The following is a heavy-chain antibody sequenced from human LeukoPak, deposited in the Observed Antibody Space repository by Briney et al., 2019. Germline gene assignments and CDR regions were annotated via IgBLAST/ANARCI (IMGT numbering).Heavy chain of an antibody. V-gene: IGHV1-2*02. J-gene: IGHJ5*01. CDR2: INPNSGGT. CDR1: GYTFSGYY. CDR3: ARASGSYWWFDS. D-gene: IGHD1-26*01. Sequence: ASVKVSCKTSGYTFSGYYIHWVRQAPGQGLEWMGWINPNSGGTNYAQKFQGRVTMTRDTSISTVYMELSRLRSDDTAVYYCARASGSYWWFDSWGQGTLVTVSS.